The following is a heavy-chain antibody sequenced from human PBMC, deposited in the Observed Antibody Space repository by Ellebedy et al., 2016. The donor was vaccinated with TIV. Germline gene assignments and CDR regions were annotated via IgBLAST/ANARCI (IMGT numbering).Heavy chain of an antibody. J-gene: IGHJ6*02. CDR1: GYIFSTYW. V-gene: IGHV5-51*01. D-gene: IGHD3-10*01. CDR2: IYPGDSDT. CDR3: ARPFYGSGTTYYYRMDV. Sequence: GESLKISCKGSGYIFSTYWIAWVRQMPGKGLEWMGIIYPGDSDTRYSPSFEGQVTISADKSISTVYLQWSSLKASDTAMYYRARPFYGSGTTYYYRMDVWGQGTKVIVAS.